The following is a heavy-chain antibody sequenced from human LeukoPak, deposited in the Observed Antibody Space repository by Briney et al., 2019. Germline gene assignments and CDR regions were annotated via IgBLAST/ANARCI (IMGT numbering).Heavy chain of an antibody. J-gene: IGHJ4*02. V-gene: IGHV4-39*01. CDR1: GGSISSSSYY. CDR2: MYFSGST. D-gene: IGHD1-26*01. CDR3: ANAASYSVDY. Sequence: PSETLSLTCTVSGGSISSSSYYWGWIRQPPGKGLEWIGSMYFSGSTHYNPSLKSRVTISVDTSKNQFSLKLTSVTAADTAVYYCANAASYSVDYWGQGNLVTVSS.